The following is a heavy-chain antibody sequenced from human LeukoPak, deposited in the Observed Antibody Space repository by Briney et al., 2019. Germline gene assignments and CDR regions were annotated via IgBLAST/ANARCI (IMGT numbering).Heavy chain of an antibody. CDR1: GGSFSGYY. Sequence: KPSETLSLTCAVYGGSFSGYYWSWIRQPPGKGLEWIGEINHSGSTNYNPSLKSRVTISVDTSKNQFSLKLSSVTAADTAVYYCARGKYYYDSSGYYRYDYWGQGTLVTVSS. J-gene: IGHJ4*02. CDR3: ARGKYYYDSSGYYRYDY. D-gene: IGHD3-22*01. V-gene: IGHV4-34*01. CDR2: INHSGST.